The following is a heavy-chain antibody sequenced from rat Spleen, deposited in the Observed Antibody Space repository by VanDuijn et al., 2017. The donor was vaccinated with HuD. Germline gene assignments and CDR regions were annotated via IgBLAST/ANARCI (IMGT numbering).Heavy chain of an antibody. D-gene: IGHD1-11*01. Sequence: EVQLVESGGGLVQPGRSLKLSCVASGFTFSNYGMAWVRQAPTKGLEWVASIGFGNDNTYYRDSVKGRITISRDNAKSTLYLQMDSLRSEDTATYYCARLGTEAIGNWFSYWGQCTLVTVSS. CDR3: ARLGTEAIGNWFSY. CDR2: IGFGNDNT. CDR1: GFTFSNYG. J-gene: IGHJ3*01. V-gene: IGHV5S13*01.